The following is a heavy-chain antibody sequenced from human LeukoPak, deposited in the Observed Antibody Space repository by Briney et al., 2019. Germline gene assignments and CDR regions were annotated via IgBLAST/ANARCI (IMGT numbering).Heavy chain of an antibody. V-gene: IGHV3-23*01. CDR3: ATLVGGGIAARDDY. D-gene: IGHD6-6*01. CDR2: ISGSGGST. CDR1: GFTFSSYA. Sequence: PGGSLRVSCAASGFTFSSYAMSWVRQAPGKGLEWVSAISGSGGSTYYGDSVKGRFTISRDNSKNTLYLQMNSLRAEDTAVYYCATLVGGGIAARDDYWGQGTLVTVSS. J-gene: IGHJ4*02.